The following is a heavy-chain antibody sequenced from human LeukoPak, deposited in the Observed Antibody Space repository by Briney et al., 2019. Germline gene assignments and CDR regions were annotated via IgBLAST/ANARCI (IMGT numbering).Heavy chain of an antibody. CDR2: INPNSGDT. CDR1: GYTFTDYY. V-gene: IGHV1-2*02. J-gene: IGHJ3*02. D-gene: IGHD3-22*01. CDR3: ARDYDSSGYWYAFDI. Sequence: ASVKVSCKASGYTFTDYYLHWVRQAPGQGLEWMGWINPNSGDTDYAQKFQGRVTMTRDTSISTAYMELSRLRYDDTAVYYCARDYDSSGYWYAFDIWGQGTMVTVSS.